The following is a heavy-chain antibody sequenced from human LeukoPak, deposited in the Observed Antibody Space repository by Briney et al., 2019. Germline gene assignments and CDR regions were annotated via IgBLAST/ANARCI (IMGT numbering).Heavy chain of an antibody. V-gene: IGHV3-21*01. CDR2: ISSSSSYI. CDR3: ARAVAYCSSTSCGTRYFDY. D-gene: IGHD2-2*01. J-gene: IGHJ4*02. Sequence: PGGSLRLSCAASGFTFSNFGMGWVRQAPGKGLEWVSSISSSSSYIYYADSVKGRFTISRDNAKNSLYLQMNSLRAEDTAVYYCARAVAYCSSTSCGTRYFDYWGQGTLVTVSS. CDR1: GFTFSNFG.